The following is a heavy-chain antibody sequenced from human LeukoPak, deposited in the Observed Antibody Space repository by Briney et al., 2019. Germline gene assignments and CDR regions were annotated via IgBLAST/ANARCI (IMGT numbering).Heavy chain of an antibody. J-gene: IGHJ3*02. CDR1: GFTVISNY. CDR2: IYSGGST. D-gene: IGHD2-2*01. Sequence: PGGSLRLSCAASGFTVISNYMSWVRQAPGKGLEWVSVIYSGGSTYYADSVKGRFTISRDNSKNTLYLQMNSLRAEDTAVYYCAKDGLRVPAAIDSFDIWGQGTMVTVSS. V-gene: IGHV3-53*01. CDR3: AKDGLRVPAAIDSFDI.